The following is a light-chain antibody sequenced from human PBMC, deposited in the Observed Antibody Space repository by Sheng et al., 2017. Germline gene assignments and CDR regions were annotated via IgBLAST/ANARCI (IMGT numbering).Light chain of an antibody. V-gene: IGKV3-20*01. CDR1: QSISSN. J-gene: IGKJ2*01. CDR3: QQDGSSPST. Sequence: EIVMTQSPATLSVSPGDTATLSCRASQSISSNLAWYQQKPGQAPRLLIYGASTRATGIPDRFSGSGSGTDFTLTISRLEPEDFAVYYCQQDGSSPSTFGQGTKLEI. CDR2: GAS.